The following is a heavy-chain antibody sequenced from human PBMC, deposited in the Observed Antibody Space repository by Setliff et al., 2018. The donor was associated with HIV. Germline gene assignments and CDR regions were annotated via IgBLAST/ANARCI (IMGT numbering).Heavy chain of an antibody. CDR3: ARSSFQTYYYGSGSYPALDY. Sequence: GESLKISCKGSGYSFTSDWIGWVRQMPGKGLEWMGIIYPGDSDTRYSPSFQGQVTISADKSISTAYLQWSSLKASDTAMYYCARSSFQTYYYGSGSYPALDYWGQGTLVTVS. D-gene: IGHD3-10*01. V-gene: IGHV5-51*01. CDR2: IYPGDSDT. J-gene: IGHJ4*02. CDR1: GYSFTSDW.